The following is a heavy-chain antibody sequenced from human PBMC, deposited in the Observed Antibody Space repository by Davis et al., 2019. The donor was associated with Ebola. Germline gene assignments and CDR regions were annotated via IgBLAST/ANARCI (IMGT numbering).Heavy chain of an antibody. CDR3: ARDRGYCSGGSCGNWFDP. J-gene: IGHJ5*02. D-gene: IGHD2-15*01. V-gene: IGHV3-48*03. CDR2: ISSSGSTI. Sequence: GESLKISCAASGFTFSSYEMNWVRQAPGKGLEWVSYISSSGSTIYYADSVKGRFTISRDNAKNSLYLQMNSLRAEDTAVYYCARDRGYCSGGSCGNWFDPWGQGTLVTVSS. CDR1: GFTFSSYE.